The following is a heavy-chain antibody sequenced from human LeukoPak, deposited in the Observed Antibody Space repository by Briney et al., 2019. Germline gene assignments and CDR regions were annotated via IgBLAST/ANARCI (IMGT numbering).Heavy chain of an antibody. D-gene: IGHD5-12*01. CDR2: IYTSGST. V-gene: IGHV4-61*02. Sequence: SETLSLTCTVSGGSISSGSYYWSWFRQPAEKGLEWIGRIYTSGSTYYNPSLKSRVTISADTSKNQFSLNVSPVTAADTAVYYCARATSSYFYYMDVWGKGTTVTISS. CDR1: GGSISSGSYY. CDR3: ARATSSYFYYMDV. J-gene: IGHJ6*03.